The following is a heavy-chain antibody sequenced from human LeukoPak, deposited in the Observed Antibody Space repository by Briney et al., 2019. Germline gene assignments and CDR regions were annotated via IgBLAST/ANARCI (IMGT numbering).Heavy chain of an antibody. CDR1: GGSISSGDYY. Sequence: PSQTLSLTCTVSGGSISSGDYYWSWIRQPPGKGLDWIGYIYYSGSTYYNPSLKSRVTISVDTSKNQFSLKLSSVTAADTAVYYCARDLGIAATTDYWGQGTLVTVSS. J-gene: IGHJ4*02. CDR3: ARDLGIAATTDY. V-gene: IGHV4-30-4*01. CDR2: IYYSGST. D-gene: IGHD6-13*01.